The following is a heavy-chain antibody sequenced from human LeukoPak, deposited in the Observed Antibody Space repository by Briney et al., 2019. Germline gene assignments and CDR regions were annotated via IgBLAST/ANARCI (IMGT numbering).Heavy chain of an antibody. Sequence: PGGSLRLSCAASGFTFSNYEMHWVSQAPGKGLEWVSYISSSGSDIYYADSVKGRFTISRDNAKNSLYLHMNSLRAEDTAVYYCARDYGGSSPFDYWGQGTLVTVSS. CDR3: ARDYGGSSPFDY. J-gene: IGHJ4*02. CDR2: ISSSGSDI. V-gene: IGHV3-48*03. D-gene: IGHD4-23*01. CDR1: GFTFSNYE.